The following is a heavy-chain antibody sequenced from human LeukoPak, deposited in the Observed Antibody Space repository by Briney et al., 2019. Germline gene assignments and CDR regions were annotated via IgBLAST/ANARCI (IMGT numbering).Heavy chain of an antibody. V-gene: IGHV3-7*01. Sequence: GGSLRLSCAASGFIFSTCWMSWVRQAPGKGLEWVASINPDGSAKYYVDSVKGRFTISRDNAENSLYLQMSSLRAEDTAVYYCARLFGTVTTYDYWGQGTLVAVSS. J-gene: IGHJ4*02. CDR3: ARLFGTVTTYDY. CDR1: GFIFSTCW. D-gene: IGHD4-17*01. CDR2: INPDGSAK.